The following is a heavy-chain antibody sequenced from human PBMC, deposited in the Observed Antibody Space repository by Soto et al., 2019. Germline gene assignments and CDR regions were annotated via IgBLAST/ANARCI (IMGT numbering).Heavy chain of an antibody. Sequence: QLQLQESGPGLVKPSETLSLTCTVSGASIGSRGYYWGWIRPPPGKGLEWIGSVFYSGSTYYNPSLKSRVIISMDMSKNRCSLRLSSVTVASTACYYCARRQLTEKAPAAIYGNDVFDVWGQGTMVTVTS. J-gene: IGHJ3*01. CDR2: VFYSGST. CDR3: ARRQLTEKAPAAIYGNDVFDV. V-gene: IGHV4-39*01. D-gene: IGHD2-2*01. CDR1: GASIGSRGYY.